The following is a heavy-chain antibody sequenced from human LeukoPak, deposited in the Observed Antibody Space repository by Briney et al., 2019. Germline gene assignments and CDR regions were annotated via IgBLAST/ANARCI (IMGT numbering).Heavy chain of an antibody. CDR2: IWYDGSNK. D-gene: IGHD3-3*01. Sequence: PGRSLRLSCAASGFTSSSYGMHWVRQAPGKGLEWVAVIWYDGSNKYYADSVKGRFTISRDNSKNTLYLQMNSLRAEDTAVYYCAKSGGGVVISYFEHWGQGTLVTVSS. CDR1: GFTSSSYG. V-gene: IGHV3-33*06. CDR3: AKSGGGVVISYFEH. J-gene: IGHJ1*01.